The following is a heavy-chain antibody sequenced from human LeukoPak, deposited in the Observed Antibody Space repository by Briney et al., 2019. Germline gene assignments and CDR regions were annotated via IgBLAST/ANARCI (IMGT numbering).Heavy chain of an antibody. D-gene: IGHD5-24*01. V-gene: IGHV1-46*01. Sequence: ASVKVSCKAFGYTFTSNYMHWVRQAPGQGPERMGVISPSGGSTTYAQKFQGRVTPTRDMSTSTDYLELSSLRSEDTAVYYCARDNSVRDEAWWFNPWGQGALVTVSS. CDR2: ISPSGGST. CDR1: GYTFTSNY. J-gene: IGHJ5*02. CDR3: ARDNSVRDEAWWFNP.